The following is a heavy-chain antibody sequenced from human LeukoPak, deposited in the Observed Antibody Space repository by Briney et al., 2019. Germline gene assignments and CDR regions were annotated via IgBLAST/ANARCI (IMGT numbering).Heavy chain of an antibody. CDR1: GFTFSSYA. Sequence: PGGSLRLSCAASGFTFSSYAMSWVRQAPGKGLEWVSAISGSGGSTYYADSVKGRFTISRDNSKNTLYLQMNSLRAEDTAVYYCAKALIMTTVVTPVDYWGQGTLVTVSS. J-gene: IGHJ4*02. V-gene: IGHV3-23*01. CDR3: AKALIMTTVVTPVDY. D-gene: IGHD4-23*01. CDR2: ISGSGGST.